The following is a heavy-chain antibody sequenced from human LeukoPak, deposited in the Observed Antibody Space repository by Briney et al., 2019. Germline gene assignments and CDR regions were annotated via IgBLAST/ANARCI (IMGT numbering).Heavy chain of an antibody. CDR3: ARAGYSSFSLLEH. V-gene: IGHV3-30-3*01. D-gene: IGHD6-13*01. CDR1: GFTFSSYA. J-gene: IGHJ5*02. CDR2: ISYDGSNK. Sequence: GGSLRLSCAASGFTFSSYAMHWVRQAPGKGLEWVAVISYDGSNKYYADSVKGRFTISRDNSKNTLYLQMNSLRAEDTAVYYCARAGYSSFSLLEHWGQGTLVTVSS.